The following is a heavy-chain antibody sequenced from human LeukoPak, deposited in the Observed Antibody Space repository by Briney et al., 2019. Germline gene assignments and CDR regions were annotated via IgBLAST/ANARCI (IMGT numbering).Heavy chain of an antibody. D-gene: IGHD3-3*01. J-gene: IGHJ6*02. V-gene: IGHV4-59*01. CDR3: ARDRPYYDFWSGYKDYYYGMDV. Sequence: SETLSLTCTVSGGSISSYYWSWIRQPPGKGLEWIGHIYYSGSTNYNPSLKSRVTISVDTSKNQFSLKLSSVTAADTAVYYCARDRPYYDFWSGYKDYYYGMDVWGQGTTVTVSS. CDR1: GGSISSYY. CDR2: IYYSGST.